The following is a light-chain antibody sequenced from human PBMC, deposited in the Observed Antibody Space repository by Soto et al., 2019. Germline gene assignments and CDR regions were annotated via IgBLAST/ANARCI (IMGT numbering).Light chain of an antibody. J-gene: IGKJ1*01. Sequence: EIVLTQSPATLSLSPGERATLSCRASQSVSRYLAWYQQKPGQAPRLLIYDASNRATGIPARFSGSGSGTDFTLTINSLEPEDFAVYFCHQRSNWPWTFGQGTNVEIK. CDR3: HQRSNWPWT. CDR2: DAS. CDR1: QSVSRY. V-gene: IGKV3-11*01.